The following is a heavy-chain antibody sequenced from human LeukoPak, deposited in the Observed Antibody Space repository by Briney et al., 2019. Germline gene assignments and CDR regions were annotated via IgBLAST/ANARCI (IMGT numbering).Heavy chain of an antibody. CDR1: GYSFTGYY. Sequence: GASVKVSCKASGYSFTGYYMHWVRQAPGQGLEWMGWINPNSGDTKYAQKFQGRVTMTRDTSISTAYMELRSLRSDDTAVYYCARDEGNDEYYDILTGYGYWGQGTLVTVSS. D-gene: IGHD3-9*01. CDR2: INPNSGDT. CDR3: ARDEGNDEYYDILTGYGY. J-gene: IGHJ4*02. V-gene: IGHV1-2*02.